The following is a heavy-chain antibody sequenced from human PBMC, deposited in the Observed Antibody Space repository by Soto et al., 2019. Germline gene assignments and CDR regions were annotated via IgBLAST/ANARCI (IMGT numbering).Heavy chain of an antibody. Sequence: PGESLKISCKGSGYSFTSYWIGWVRQMPGKGLEWMGIIYPGDSDTRYSPSFQGQVTISADKSISTAYLQWSSLKASDTAMYYCARRGYCISTSYQSYYYYGMDVWGQGTTVTVSS. J-gene: IGHJ6*02. CDR1: GYSFTSYW. CDR3: ARRGYCISTSYQSYYYYGMDV. D-gene: IGHD2-2*01. V-gene: IGHV5-51*01. CDR2: IYPGDSDT.